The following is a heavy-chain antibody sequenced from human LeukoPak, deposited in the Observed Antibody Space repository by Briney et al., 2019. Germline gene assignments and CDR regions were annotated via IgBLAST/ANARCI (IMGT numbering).Heavy chain of an antibody. CDR3: AKARNYYGSGSSFGFDY. CDR1: GFTFSSYA. Sequence: GGSLRLSCAASGFTFSSYAMSWVRQAPGKGLEWVSAISGSGGSTYYADSVKGRFTISRDNSKNTLYLQMNSLRAEDTAVYYCAKARNYYGSGSSFGFDYWGQGTLVTVSS. V-gene: IGHV3-23*01. D-gene: IGHD3-10*01. J-gene: IGHJ4*02. CDR2: ISGSGGST.